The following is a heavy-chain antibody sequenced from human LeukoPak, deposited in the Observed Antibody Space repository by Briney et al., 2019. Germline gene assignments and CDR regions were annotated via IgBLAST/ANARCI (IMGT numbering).Heavy chain of an antibody. CDR1: GFSLNNYG. CDR2: ITGTGGTA. CDR3: ASCGSYYRDAFDI. V-gene: IGHV3-23*01. J-gene: IGHJ3*02. Sequence: GGSLRLSCAASGFSLNNYGMNWVRQAPGKGLEWVSGITGTGGTAYYADSVKGRFTISRDNSKNTLYLQMNSLRAEDTAVYYCASCGSYYRDAFDIWGQGTMVTVSS. D-gene: IGHD1-26*01.